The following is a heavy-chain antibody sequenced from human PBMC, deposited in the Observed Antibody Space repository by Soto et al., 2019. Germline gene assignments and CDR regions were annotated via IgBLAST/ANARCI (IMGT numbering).Heavy chain of an antibody. V-gene: IGHV3-23*01. CDR1: GFSFRSYN. Sequence: LRLSCAASGFSFRSYNMNWVRRAPGKGLEWVSAISGSGGSTYYADSVKGRFTISRDNSKNTLYLQMNSLRAEDTAVYYCAKDRSATMIVVVTLGAFDIWGQGTMVTVSS. CDR2: ISGSGGST. CDR3: AKDRSATMIVVVTLGAFDI. D-gene: IGHD3-22*01. J-gene: IGHJ3*02.